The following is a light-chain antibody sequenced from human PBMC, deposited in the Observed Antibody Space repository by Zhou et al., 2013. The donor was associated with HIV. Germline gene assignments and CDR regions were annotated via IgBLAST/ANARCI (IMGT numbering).Light chain of an antibody. CDR2: DAS. V-gene: IGKV1-9*01. J-gene: IGKJ5*01. CDR3: QQLNSFPLT. Sequence: IQLTQPPSSLSASIGDRVTITCRASQDIVTYLAWYQQIPGKAPRVLIYDASTLQTGVSSRFSGSGSGAEFTLSISGLQREDFAIYYCQQLNSFPLTFGQGTRLEIK. CDR1: QDIVTY.